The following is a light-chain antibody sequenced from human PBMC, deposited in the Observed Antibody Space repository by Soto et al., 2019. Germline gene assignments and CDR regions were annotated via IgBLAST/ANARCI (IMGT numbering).Light chain of an antibody. CDR1: SSDIGAYNY. J-gene: IGLJ3*02. CDR3: CSFTTSSTWL. V-gene: IGLV2-14*01. CDR2: EVN. Sequence: QSALTQPPSASGSPGQSITISCTGTSSDIGAYNYVSWYQQNPGKAPKLIIYEVNNRPSGISPRFSGSKSGKTASLTISGLQAEDEADYYCCSFTTSSTWLFGGGTKLTVL.